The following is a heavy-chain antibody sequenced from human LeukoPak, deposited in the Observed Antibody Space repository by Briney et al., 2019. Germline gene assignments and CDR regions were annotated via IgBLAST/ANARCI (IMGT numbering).Heavy chain of an antibody. CDR2: IYTSGST. Sequence: SETLSLTCTVSGGSISSYYWSWIRQPAGKGLEWIVRIYTSGSTNYNPSLKSRVTISVDKSKNQFSLKLSSVTAADTAVYYCARVIEGRAANTALYYYYYMDVWGKGTTVTVSS. CDR1: GGSISSYY. D-gene: IGHD5-18*01. J-gene: IGHJ6*03. V-gene: IGHV4-4*07. CDR3: ARVIEGRAANTALYYYYYMDV.